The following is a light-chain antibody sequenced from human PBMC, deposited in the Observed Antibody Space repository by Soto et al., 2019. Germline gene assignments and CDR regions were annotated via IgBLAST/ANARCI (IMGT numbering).Light chain of an antibody. V-gene: IGLV3-21*04. Sequence: SYELTQPPSVSVAPGKTARINCGGNNIGSKSVHWYQQKAGQAPILAMYYDSDRPSGIHERFSGSNSGNTATLTISTVEAGDEADYYCQVWDISSNHVVFGGGTKLTVL. CDR3: QVWDISSNHVV. CDR2: YDS. CDR1: NIGSKS. J-gene: IGLJ2*01.